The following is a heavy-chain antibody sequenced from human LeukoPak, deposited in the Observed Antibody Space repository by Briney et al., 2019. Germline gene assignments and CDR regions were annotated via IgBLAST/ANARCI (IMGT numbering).Heavy chain of an antibody. D-gene: IGHD3-10*01. CDR1: GYTFTGYY. CDR2: INPNSGGT. V-gene: IGHV1-2*02. J-gene: IGHJ5*02. CDR3: ARDYYGSGSYRLDP. Sequence: ASVKVSCKASGYTFTGYYMHWVRQAPGQGLEWMGWINPNSGGTNYAQKFQGRVAMTRDTSISTAYMELSRLRSDDTAVYYCARDYYGSGSYRLDPWGQGTLVAASS.